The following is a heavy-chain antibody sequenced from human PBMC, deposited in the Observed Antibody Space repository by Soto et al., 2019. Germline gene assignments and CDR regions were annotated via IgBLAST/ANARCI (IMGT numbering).Heavy chain of an antibody. D-gene: IGHD3-9*01. CDR3: ARAFGSYYDILTGYFNPTYYFDY. V-gene: IGHV1-2*04. CDR1: GYTFTGYY. J-gene: IGHJ4*02. Sequence: QVQLVQSGAEVKKPGASVKVSCKASGYTFTGYYMHWVRQAPGQGLEWTGWINPNSGGTNYAQKFQGWVTMTRDTSISTAYMELSRLRSDDTAVYYCARAFGSYYDILTGYFNPTYYFDYWGQGTLVTVSS. CDR2: INPNSGGT.